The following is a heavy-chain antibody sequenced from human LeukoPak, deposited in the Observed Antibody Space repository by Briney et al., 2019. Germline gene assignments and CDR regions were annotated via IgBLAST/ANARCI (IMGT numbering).Heavy chain of an antibody. CDR3: ARIRTSGSYFNA. Sequence: ASVKVSFKAFGYTFSDYYLHWVRQAPGQGLEWMGWIIPNSGGTAYAQNFEGRVTMTRDTSISTAYMELSRLRSDDTAMYYCARIRTSGSYFNAWGQGSLVTVSS. D-gene: IGHD3-10*01. V-gene: IGHV1-2*02. J-gene: IGHJ4*02. CDR1: GYTFSDYY. CDR2: IIPNSGGT.